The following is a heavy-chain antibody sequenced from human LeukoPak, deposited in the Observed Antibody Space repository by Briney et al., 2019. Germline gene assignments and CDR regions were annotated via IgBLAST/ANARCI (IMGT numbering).Heavy chain of an antibody. D-gene: IGHD2-15*01. V-gene: IGHV3-74*01. Sequence: GGSLRLSCAASGFTFSSYWMHWVRQAPGKGLVWVSRINSDGSSTSYADSVKGRFTISRDNAKNTLYLQMNSLRAEDSAVYYCVTSYCSGGSCYSASGYWGQGTPVTVSS. CDR2: INSDGSST. CDR3: VTSYCSGGSCYSASGY. CDR1: GFTFSSYW. J-gene: IGHJ4*02.